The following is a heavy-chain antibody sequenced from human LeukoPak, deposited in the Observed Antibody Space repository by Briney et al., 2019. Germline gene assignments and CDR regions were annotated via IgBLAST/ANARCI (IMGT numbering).Heavy chain of an antibody. CDR3: ARRRIPGTTPAGSDI. Sequence: PGRSLRLSCAASGFIFSSYAMHWVRQAPGKGLEWVAIVAYDGSDKYYADSVKGRFTISRDNSKNTLYLQMNSLRSEDMAVYYCARRRIPGTTPAGSDIWGQGTMVTVSS. V-gene: IGHV3-30*04. CDR2: VAYDGSDK. J-gene: IGHJ3*02. CDR1: GFIFSSYA. D-gene: IGHD1-7*01.